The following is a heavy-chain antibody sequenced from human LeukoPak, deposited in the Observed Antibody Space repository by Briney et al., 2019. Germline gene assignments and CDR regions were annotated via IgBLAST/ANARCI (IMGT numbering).Heavy chain of an antibody. J-gene: IGHJ4*02. D-gene: IGHD3-10*01. CDR3: ARFGESGSYFPNAFDY. Sequence: SETLSLTCTVSGGSISSYYWSWIRQPPGKGLEWIGYIYYSGSTNYNPSLKSRVTISVDTSKNQFSLKLSSVTAADTAVYYCARFGESGSYFPNAFDYWGQGTLVTVSS. V-gene: IGHV4-59*01. CDR2: IYYSGST. CDR1: GGSISSYY.